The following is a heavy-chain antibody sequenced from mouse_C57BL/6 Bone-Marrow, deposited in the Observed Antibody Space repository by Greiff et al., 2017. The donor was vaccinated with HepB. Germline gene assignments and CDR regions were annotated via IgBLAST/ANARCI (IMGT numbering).Heavy chain of an antibody. D-gene: IGHD2-4*01. J-gene: IGHJ3*01. CDR2: ISSGGSYT. Sequence: EVKVVDSGGDLVKPGGSLKLSCAASGFTFSSYGMSWVRQTPDKRLEWVATISSGGSYTYYPDSVKGRFTISRDNAKNTLYLQMSSLKSEDTAMYYCARAYDSPFAYWGQGTLVTVSA. CDR1: GFTFSSYG. V-gene: IGHV5-6*01. CDR3: ARAYDSPFAY.